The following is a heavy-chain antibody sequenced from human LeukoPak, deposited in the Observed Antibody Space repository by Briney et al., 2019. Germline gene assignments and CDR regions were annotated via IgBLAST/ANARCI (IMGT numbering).Heavy chain of an antibody. J-gene: IGHJ6*03. Sequence: PGGSLRLSCAASGFTFSSYGMHWVRQAPGKGLEWVAFIRYDGSNKYYADSVKGRFTISRDNSKSTLYLQMNSLRAEDTAVYHCARKKSVYRSSSSTYYYMDVWGKGTTVTVSS. CDR1: GFTFSSYG. V-gene: IGHV3-30*02. D-gene: IGHD6-6*01. CDR3: ARKKSVYRSSSSTYYYMDV. CDR2: IRYDGSNK.